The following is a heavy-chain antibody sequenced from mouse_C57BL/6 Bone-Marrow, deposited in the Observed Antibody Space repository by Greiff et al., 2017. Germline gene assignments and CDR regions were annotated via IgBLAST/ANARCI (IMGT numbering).Heavy chain of an antibody. CDR1: GYTFTSFW. Sequence: QVQLQQPGAELVKPGASVKLSCKASGYTFTSFWITWVKQRPGQGLEGIGVIYPTRGRTNYNEKFKSKAILTVDTASNTAYMQRSSRTSEDSAVFYCARSGPLGRRFDDGGQGTTLTVSS. V-gene: IGHV1-55*01. D-gene: IGHD4-1*01. J-gene: IGHJ2*01. CDR3: ARSGPLGRRFDD. CDR2: IYPTRGRT.